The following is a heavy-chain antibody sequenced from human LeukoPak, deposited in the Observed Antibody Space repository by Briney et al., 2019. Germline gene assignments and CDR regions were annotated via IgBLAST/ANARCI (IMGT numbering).Heavy chain of an antibody. CDR2: ISSSASTM. CDR1: GFTFNTYE. CDR3: ARHNGWYDH. D-gene: IGHD2-8*01. J-gene: IGHJ5*02. V-gene: IGHV3-48*03. Sequence: GGSLRLSCAASGFTFNTYEMNWVRQAPGKGLEWVSYISSSASTMHYADSVKGRFTISRDNVKNSLYLRMSSLRAEDTAVYYCARHNGWYDHWGQGTLVTVSS.